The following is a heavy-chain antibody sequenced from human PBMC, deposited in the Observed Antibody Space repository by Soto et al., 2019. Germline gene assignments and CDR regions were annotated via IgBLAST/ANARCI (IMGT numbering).Heavy chain of an antibody. CDR1: GFPFSTYR. CDR3: ARGDIVVVVAAVAEYFQH. CDR2: IWYDGSNK. J-gene: IGHJ1*01. D-gene: IGHD2-15*01. Sequence: PGGSLRLSFEASGFPFSTYRMHWVRQAPGKGLEWVAVIWYDGSNKYYADSVKGRFTISRDNSKNTLYLQMNSLRAEDTAVYYCARGDIVVVVAAVAEYFQHWGQGTQVTVSS. V-gene: IGHV3-33*01.